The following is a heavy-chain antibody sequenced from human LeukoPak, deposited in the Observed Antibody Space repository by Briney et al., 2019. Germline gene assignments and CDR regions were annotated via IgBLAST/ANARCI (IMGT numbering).Heavy chain of an antibody. CDR3: ARLRRVGATPFDY. Sequence: PSETLSLTCTVSGGSVSSNYWSWIRQPAGKGLEWIGRIYSSGSTNYNSSLKSRVTMSVDTSKNQFSLKLSSVTAADTAVYYCARLRRVGATPFDYWGQGTLVTVSS. CDR2: IYSSGST. D-gene: IGHD1-26*01. CDR1: GGSVSSNY. J-gene: IGHJ4*02. V-gene: IGHV4-4*07.